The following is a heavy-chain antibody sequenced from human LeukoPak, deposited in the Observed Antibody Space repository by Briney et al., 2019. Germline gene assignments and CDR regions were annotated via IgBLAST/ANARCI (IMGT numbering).Heavy chain of an antibody. Sequence: GGSLRLSCAASGFTFSSYDMHRVRQATGKGLEWVSAIGTAGDTYYPGSVKGRFTISRENAKNSLYLQMNSLRAGDTAVYYCARDRGGGYFDYWGQGTLVTVSS. CDR3: ARDRGGGYFDY. D-gene: IGHD2-15*01. V-gene: IGHV3-13*01. CDR1: GFTFSSYD. J-gene: IGHJ4*02. CDR2: IGTAGDT.